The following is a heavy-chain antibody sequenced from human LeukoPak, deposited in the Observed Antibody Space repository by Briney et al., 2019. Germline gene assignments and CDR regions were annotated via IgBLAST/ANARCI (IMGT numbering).Heavy chain of an antibody. CDR1: GFTFSSYS. D-gene: IGHD4-23*01. CDR3: ARAGYGGNLMSPKNYFDY. J-gene: IGHJ4*02. V-gene: IGHV3-48*04. CDR2: ISSSSSTI. Sequence: PGGSLRLSCAASGFTFSSYSMNWVRQAPGKGLEWVSYISSSSSTIYYADSVKGRFTISRDNAKNSLYLQMNSLRAEDTAVYYCARAGYGGNLMSPKNYFDYWGQGTLVTVSS.